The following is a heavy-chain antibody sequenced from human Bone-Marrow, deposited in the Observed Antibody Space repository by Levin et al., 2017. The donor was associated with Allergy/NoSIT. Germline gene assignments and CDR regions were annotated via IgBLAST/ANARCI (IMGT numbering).Heavy chain of an antibody. CDR2: ISGSGSST. D-gene: IGHD3-22*01. Sequence: GGSLRLSCAASGFTFSNYAMSWVRQAPGKGLEWVSAISGSGSSTYYADSVKGRFTISRDNSKNTLYLQMNSLRAEDTAVYYCAKDMGITMIVVAINYWGQGTLVTVSS. CDR3: AKDMGITMIVVAINY. CDR1: GFTFSNYA. V-gene: IGHV3-23*01. J-gene: IGHJ4*02.